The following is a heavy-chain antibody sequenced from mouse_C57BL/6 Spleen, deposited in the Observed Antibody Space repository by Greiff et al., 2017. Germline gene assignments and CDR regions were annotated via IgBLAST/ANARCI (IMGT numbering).Heavy chain of an antibody. V-gene: IGHV1-50*01. CDR3: ARRGAGYYFDY. D-gene: IGHD3-3*01. CDR2: IDPSDSYT. J-gene: IGHJ2*01. Sequence: QVQLQQPGAELVKPGASVKLSCKASGYTFTSYWMQWVKQRPGQGLEWIGEIDPSDSYTNYNKKFKGKSTLTVDKSSSTAYMPLSSLTSEDSAVYYCARRGAGYYFDYRGQGTTLTVSS. CDR1: GYTFTSYW.